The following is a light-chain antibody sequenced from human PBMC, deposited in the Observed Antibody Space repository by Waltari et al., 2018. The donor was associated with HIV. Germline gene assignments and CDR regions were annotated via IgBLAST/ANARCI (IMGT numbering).Light chain of an antibody. J-gene: IGLJ3*02. Sequence: SAVPQPASVSGLPGQSITISCTGGASDFGRYNSVSWYQQHPGRGPRLILYDVDRRAPVISDRFSGSRSGPTASLNISRLRAEDEADYYCASFTGDDTLLFGGGTKVTVL. V-gene: IGLV2-14*03. CDR3: ASFTGDDTLL. CDR1: ASDFGRYNS. CDR2: DVD.